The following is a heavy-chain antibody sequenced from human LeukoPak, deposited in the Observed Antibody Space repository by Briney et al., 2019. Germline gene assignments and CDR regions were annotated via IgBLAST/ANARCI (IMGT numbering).Heavy chain of an antibody. CDR2: IKQDGSEK. CDR3: ARAIAAAGKGPNDY. CDR1: GFMFSSSW. D-gene: IGHD6-13*01. V-gene: IGHV3-7*01. Sequence: PGASLRLSCAASGFMFSSSWMSWVRQTPGKGLEWVANIKQDGSEKYYVDSVKGRFTISRDNAKNSLYLQMNSLRAEDTAVYYCARAIAAAGKGPNDYWGQGTLVTVSS. J-gene: IGHJ4*02.